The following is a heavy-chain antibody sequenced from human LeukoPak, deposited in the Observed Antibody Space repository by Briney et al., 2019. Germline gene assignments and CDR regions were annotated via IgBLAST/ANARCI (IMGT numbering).Heavy chain of an antibody. Sequence: ASVKVSCKASGYTFTSYGISWVRQAPGQGLEWMGWISAYNGNTNYAQKLQGRVTMTTDTSTSTAYMELRSLRSDDTAVYYCARELRLGELSLTPYYWGQGTLVTVSS. J-gene: IGHJ4*02. CDR3: ARELRLGELSLTPYY. CDR1: GYTFTSYG. V-gene: IGHV1-18*01. D-gene: IGHD3-16*02. CDR2: ISAYNGNT.